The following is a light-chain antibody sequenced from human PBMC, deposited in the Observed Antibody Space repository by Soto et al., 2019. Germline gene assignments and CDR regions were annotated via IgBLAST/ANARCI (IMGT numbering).Light chain of an antibody. J-gene: IGLJ1*01. CDR2: GVN. Sequence: QSSLTQPASVSGSPGQSNTISCTGSGRDIGAYDYVSWYQQHPGKAPKLLIYGVNNRPSGVSYRFSASKSAFTASLTISGLQAEDEAHYYCSSYTTSYFYVFGPGTKVTVL. CDR3: SSYTTSYFYV. V-gene: IGLV2-14*01. CDR1: GRDIGAYDY.